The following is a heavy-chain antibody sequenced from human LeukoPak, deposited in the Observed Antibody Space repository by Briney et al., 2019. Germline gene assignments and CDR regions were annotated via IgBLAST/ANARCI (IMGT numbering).Heavy chain of an antibody. Sequence: GASVKVSCKASGYTFTSYYVHWVRQAPGQGLEWMGIINPSGGSTSYAQKFQGRVTMTRDTSTSTVYMELSSLGSEDTAVHYCAREVPEDGGYFDLWGRGTLVTVSS. CDR1: GYTFTSYY. V-gene: IGHV1-46*01. CDR3: AREVPEDGGYFDL. J-gene: IGHJ2*01. CDR2: INPSGGST. D-gene: IGHD2-15*01.